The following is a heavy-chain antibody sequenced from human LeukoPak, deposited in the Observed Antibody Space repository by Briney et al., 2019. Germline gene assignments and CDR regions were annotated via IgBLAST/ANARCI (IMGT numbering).Heavy chain of an antibody. J-gene: IGHJ3*02. V-gene: IGHV3-30-3*01. Sequence: GTSLRLSSAASGFTFSSYAMHWVRQAPGKGLEWVAIVSYDGSIKYYADSVKGRFTISRDNSKNTLYLQMSSLRAEDTALYYCVRSDCSGGSCRFDIWGQGTMVTVSS. D-gene: IGHD2-15*01. CDR3: VRSDCSGGSCRFDI. CDR2: VSYDGSIK. CDR1: GFTFSSYA.